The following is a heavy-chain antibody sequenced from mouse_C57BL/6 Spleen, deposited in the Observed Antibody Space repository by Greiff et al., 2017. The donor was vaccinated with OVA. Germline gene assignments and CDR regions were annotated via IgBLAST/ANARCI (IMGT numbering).Heavy chain of an antibody. Sequence: VQRVESGPELVKPGASVKISCKASGYSFTSYYIHWVKQRPGQGLEWIGWIYPGSGNTKYNEKFKGKATLTADTSSSTAYMQLSSITSEDSAVYYGAREEGGSSYKYFDGWGTGTTVTVSS. J-gene: IGHJ1*03. CDR2: IYPGSGNT. CDR1: GYSFTSYY. CDR3: AREEGGSSYKYFDG. D-gene: IGHD1-1*01. V-gene: IGHV1-66*01.